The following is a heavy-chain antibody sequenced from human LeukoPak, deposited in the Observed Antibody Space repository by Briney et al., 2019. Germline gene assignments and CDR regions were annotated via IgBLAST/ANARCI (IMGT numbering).Heavy chain of an antibody. J-gene: IGHJ2*01. Sequence: PGGSLRLSCAVSGFTFSNYWMYWVRQAPGKRLVWVARINSDGSSTTYADSVEGRFTISRDNTKSMLHLQMHSLRVDDSAVYFCTRTTTTADLYFDLWGRGTLVTVSS. CDR2: INSDGSST. CDR1: GFTFSNYW. V-gene: IGHV3-74*01. CDR3: TRTTTTADLYFDL. D-gene: IGHD1-1*01.